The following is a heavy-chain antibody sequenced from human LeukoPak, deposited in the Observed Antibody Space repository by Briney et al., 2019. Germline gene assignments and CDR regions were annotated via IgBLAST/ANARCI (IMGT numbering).Heavy chain of an antibody. V-gene: IGHV3-48*04. CDR3: ARDFDYGDYIDF. CDR1: GFTFSTYT. D-gene: IGHD4/OR15-4a*01. CDR2: ISSGGLTI. J-gene: IGHJ4*02. Sequence: GGSLRLSCVASGFTFSTYTFNWVRQAPGKGLEWLSYISSGGLTIFYADSVKGRFTISRDNTKNSIFLDMTNLRAEDTAVYYCARDFDYGDYIDFWGQGTLVAVSP.